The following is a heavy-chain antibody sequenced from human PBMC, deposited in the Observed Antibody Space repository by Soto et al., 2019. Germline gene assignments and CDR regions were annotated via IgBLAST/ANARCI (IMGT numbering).Heavy chain of an antibody. CDR2: ISSSGGTT. D-gene: IGHD6-19*01. CDR1: GFNFSSHG. Sequence: EVQVLESGGGLVQPGGSLRLSCTGTGFNFSSHGLSWVRQSPGKGLEWVSSISSSGGTTYYADSVKGRFIFSRDNSKNWRYLQMNSLRVEDTAVYSCAGGGWYLGGQGPLVIASS. J-gene: IGHJ4*02. V-gene: IGHV3-23*01. CDR3: AGGGWYL.